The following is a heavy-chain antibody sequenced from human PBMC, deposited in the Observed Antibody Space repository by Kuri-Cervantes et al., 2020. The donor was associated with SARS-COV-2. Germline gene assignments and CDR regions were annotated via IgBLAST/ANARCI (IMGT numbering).Heavy chain of an antibody. Sequence: GESLKISCAASGFTFSSYSMNWVRQAPGKGLEWVSSISSSSSYIYYADSVKGRFTIPRDNAKNSLYLQMNSLRAEDTAVYYCARALPEGVGATSRRRGFDYWGQGTLVTVSS. CDR3: ARALPEGVGATSRRRGFDY. CDR2: ISSSSSYI. CDR1: GFTFSSYS. V-gene: IGHV3-21*01. J-gene: IGHJ4*02. D-gene: IGHD1-26*01.